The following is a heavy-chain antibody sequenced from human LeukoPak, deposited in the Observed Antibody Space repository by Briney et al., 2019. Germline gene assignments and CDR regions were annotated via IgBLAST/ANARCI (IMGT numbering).Heavy chain of an antibody. J-gene: IGHJ4*02. V-gene: IGHV4-38-2*01. CDR1: GYPIGGGAY. CDR2: LHHAGTT. CDR3: ARGIGGYNYFDY. Sequence: SETLSLTCAVSGYPIGGGAYWAWIRQTPGKGLEGIGSLHHAGTTYYNPSLQSRVAISMDASKNEFFLTMTSVTAADTAVYHCARGIGGYNYFDYWGQGTLVAVSS. D-gene: IGHD3-16*01.